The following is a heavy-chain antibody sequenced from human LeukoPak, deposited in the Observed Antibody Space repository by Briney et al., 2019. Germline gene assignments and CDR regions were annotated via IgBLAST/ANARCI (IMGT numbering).Heavy chain of an antibody. CDR1: GFTFSSYW. Sequence: GGSLRLSCAASGFTFSSYWMSWVRQAPGKGLEWVANIKEDGSEKYYVDSVKGRFTISRDNSKNTLYLQMNSVRVEDPAIYYCARDWAIAAAGYYFDFWGQGTLVTVSS. V-gene: IGHV3-7*01. CDR3: ARDWAIAAAGYYFDF. J-gene: IGHJ4*02. CDR2: IKEDGSEK. D-gene: IGHD6-13*01.